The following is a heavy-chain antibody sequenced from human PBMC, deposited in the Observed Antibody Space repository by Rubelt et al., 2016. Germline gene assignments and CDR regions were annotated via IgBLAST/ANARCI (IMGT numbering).Heavy chain of an antibody. CDR2: IYHSGST. Sequence: WIRQPPGKGLEYIGSIYHSGSTYYNPSLKRRVTILVDTSKNQFSLKLSPVTAADTALYYCARGDRGNYYYYYMDVWGKGTTVTVSS. V-gene: IGHV4-39*07. CDR3: ARGDRGNYYYYYMDV. D-gene: IGHD3-10*01. J-gene: IGHJ6*03.